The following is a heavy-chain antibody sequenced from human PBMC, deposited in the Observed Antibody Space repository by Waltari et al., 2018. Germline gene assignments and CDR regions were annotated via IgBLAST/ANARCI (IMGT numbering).Heavy chain of an antibody. J-gene: IGHJ5*01. CDR2: ISLGGGDT. CDR3: GRDTNPETTLDS. Sequence: QAQLVQSGAEVTRPGASVTISCEASAYFFTSRHMHWVRQVPGQGLEWMGIISLGGGDTRYAQKFQGRVTMTSDTATTTVYMHLSSLTSEDTAIYYCGRDTNPETTLDSWGQGTLVTVSS. V-gene: IGHV1-46*01. CDR1: AYFFTSRH. D-gene: IGHD1-7*01.